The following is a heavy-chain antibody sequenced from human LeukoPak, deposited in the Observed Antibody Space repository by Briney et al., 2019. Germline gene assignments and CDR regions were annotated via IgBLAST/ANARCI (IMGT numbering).Heavy chain of an antibody. CDR2: ISSSSSYI. V-gene: IGHV3-21*01. J-gene: IGHJ3*02. Sequence: PGGSLRLSCAASGFTFSSYSMNWVRQAPGRGLEWVSSISSSSSYIYYADSVKGRFTISRDNAKNSLYLQMNSLRAEDTAVYYCARASSGGAFDIWGQGTMVTVSS. CDR3: ARASSGGAFDI. D-gene: IGHD4-23*01. CDR1: GFTFSSYS.